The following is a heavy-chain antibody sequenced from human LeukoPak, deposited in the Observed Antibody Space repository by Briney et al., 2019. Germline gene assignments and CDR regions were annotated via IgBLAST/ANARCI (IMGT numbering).Heavy chain of an antibody. CDR3: ARDSHASSWYQDF. Sequence: GGSLRLSCPVSGITFSGYWVHWIRQAPGKGLEWVANIKQDGGEKYYVDSVKGRFTISRDNAKNSLYLQMNSLRAEDTAVYYCARDSHASSWYQDFWGQGTLVTVSS. J-gene: IGHJ4*02. CDR2: IKQDGGEK. CDR1: GITFSGYW. V-gene: IGHV3-7*03. D-gene: IGHD6-13*01.